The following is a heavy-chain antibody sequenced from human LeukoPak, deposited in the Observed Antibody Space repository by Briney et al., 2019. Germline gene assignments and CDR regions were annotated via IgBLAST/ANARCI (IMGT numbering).Heavy chain of an antibody. CDR2: ISRGGSTI. CDR1: GFTFSDYY. J-gene: IGHJ4*02. V-gene: IGHV3-11*01. Sequence: PWGSLRLSCAVSGFTFSDYYMNWIRQAPGKGLEWVSYISRGGSTIYYADSVKGRFTISRDNAKNSLYLQMNSLRAEDTAVYYCARVSYGSGSYYDYWGQGTLVTISS. D-gene: IGHD3-10*01. CDR3: ARVSYGSGSYYDY.